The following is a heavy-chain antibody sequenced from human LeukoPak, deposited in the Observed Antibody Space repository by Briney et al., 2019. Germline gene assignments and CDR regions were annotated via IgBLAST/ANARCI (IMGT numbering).Heavy chain of an antibody. CDR2: LHNSGNT. CDR1: GGSIDTNH. CDR3: ARDPLRSSFDP. V-gene: IGHV4-4*07. J-gene: IGHJ5*02. D-gene: IGHD3-3*01. Sequence: PSETLSLTCTVSGGSIDTNHHWAWIRQSAGKGLEWIGRLHNSGNTNYNPSLKSRVTISVDTSKSQFSLNMTSATAADTAVYFCARDPLRSSFDPWGQGILVTVSS.